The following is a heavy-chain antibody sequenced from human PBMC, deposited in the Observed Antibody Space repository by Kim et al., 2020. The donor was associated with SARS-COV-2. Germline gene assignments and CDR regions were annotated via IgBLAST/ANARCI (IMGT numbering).Heavy chain of an antibody. J-gene: IGHJ4*02. CDR2: ISSSSSYI. Sequence: SISSSSSYIYYADSVKGRLTISRDNAKNSLYLQMNSLRAEDTAVYYCARGALIDYDILTGYYVSPYFDYWGQGTLVTVSS. CDR3: ARGALIDYDILTGYYVSPYFDY. V-gene: IGHV3-21*01. D-gene: IGHD3-9*01.